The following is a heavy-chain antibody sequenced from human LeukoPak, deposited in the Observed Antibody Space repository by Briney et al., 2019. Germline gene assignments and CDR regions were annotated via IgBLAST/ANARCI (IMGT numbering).Heavy chain of an antibody. V-gene: IGHV3-21*01. Sequence: GGSLRLSCAASGFTFSTYSMSWVRQAPGKGLEWVSSISSSSSYIYCADSVKGRFTISRDNAKNSLYLQMNSLRDEDTAVYYCARSVGAGWNFDYWGQGNLVTVFS. D-gene: IGHD1-26*01. J-gene: IGHJ4*02. CDR3: ARSVGAGWNFDY. CDR2: ISSSSSYI. CDR1: GFTFSTYS.